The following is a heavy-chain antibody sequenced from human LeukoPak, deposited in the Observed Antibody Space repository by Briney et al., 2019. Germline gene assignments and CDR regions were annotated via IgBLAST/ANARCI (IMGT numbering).Heavy chain of an antibody. CDR1: GSTFSSYG. J-gene: IGHJ6*03. Sequence: GGSLRLSCAASGSTFSSYGMSWVRQAPGKGLEWVSAISGSGGSTYYADSVKGRFTISRDNSKNTLYLQMNSLRAEDTAVYYCAKAPTSLYYYYYYYMDVWGKGTTVTISS. V-gene: IGHV3-23*01. CDR2: ISGSGGST. CDR3: AKAPTSLYYYYYYYMDV.